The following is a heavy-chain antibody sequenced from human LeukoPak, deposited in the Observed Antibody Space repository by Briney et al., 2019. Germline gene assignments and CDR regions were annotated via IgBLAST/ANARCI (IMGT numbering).Heavy chain of an antibody. Sequence: GGSLRLSCAASGFTFGDYGMSWVRQAPGKGLEWVSGINWNGGSTGYADSVKGRFTISRDNAKNSLYLQMNSLRAEDTALYYCARVEYYYDSSGYFDYWGQGTLVTVSS. D-gene: IGHD3-22*01. J-gene: IGHJ4*02. CDR1: GFTFGDYG. CDR3: ARVEYYYDSSGYFDY. V-gene: IGHV3-20*04. CDR2: INWNGGST.